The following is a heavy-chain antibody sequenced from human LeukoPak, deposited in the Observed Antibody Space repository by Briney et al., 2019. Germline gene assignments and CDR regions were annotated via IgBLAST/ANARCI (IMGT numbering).Heavy chain of an antibody. D-gene: IGHD2-2*02. V-gene: IGHV3-15*01. CDR2: IKSKTDGGTT. CDR1: AFTFSNAW. CDR3: TTDLLLYSSSTSCYTNTPDY. J-gene: IGHJ4*02. Sequence: SGGSLRLSCADSAFTFSNAWMSWVRQAPGKGLEWVGRIKSKTDGGTTDYAAPVKGRFTISRDDSKNTLYLQMKSLKTEDTAVYYCTTDLLLYSSSTSCYTNTPDYWGQGTLVTVSS.